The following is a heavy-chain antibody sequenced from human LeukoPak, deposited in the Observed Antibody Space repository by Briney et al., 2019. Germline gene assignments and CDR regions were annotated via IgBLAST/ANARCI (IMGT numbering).Heavy chain of an antibody. Sequence: GGALRLSCAASGFTFRYYSMNWVREAPGKGLEWVSYICISSTNTYYADSVKGRFTISRDNVKNSLYLQMNSLRDEDTAVYYCVQTDSSVAHWGQGTLVTVSS. V-gene: IGHV3-48*02. CDR1: GFTFRYYS. D-gene: IGHD3-22*01. CDR3: VQTDSSVAH. CDR2: ICISSTNT. J-gene: IGHJ4*02.